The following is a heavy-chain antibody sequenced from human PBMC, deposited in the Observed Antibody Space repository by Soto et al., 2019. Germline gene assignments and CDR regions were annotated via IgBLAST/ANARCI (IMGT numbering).Heavy chain of an antibody. CDR3: AKGRRGVMDV. Sequence: EVQLLESGGGLVQPGGSLRLSCAASGFTFSNYDMSWVRQAPGKGLEWVSAVSESGRSTYYADSVKGHFTISRDNFKNALYLQMNSLGGEDTAIYFCAKGRRGVMDVWGQGTTVTVSS. V-gene: IGHV3-23*01. CDR2: VSESGRST. D-gene: IGHD3-10*01. CDR1: GFTFSNYD. J-gene: IGHJ6*02.